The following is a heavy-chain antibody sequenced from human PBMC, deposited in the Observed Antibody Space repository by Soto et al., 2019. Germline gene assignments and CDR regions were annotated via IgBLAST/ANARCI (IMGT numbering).Heavy chain of an antibody. CDR2: IIPILGTT. D-gene: IGHD3-16*02. Sequence: QVQLVQSGAEVKKPGSSVKVSCKASRDTFSSHGISWVRQAPGQGLEWMGGIIPILGTTKYAQKSRDRATITADESTSTAYMELSSLRSEDTAMYYCARVGVMVSKYSYDQAMDVWGQGTTVIVSS. V-gene: IGHV1-69*01. CDR3: ARVGVMVSKYSYDQAMDV. J-gene: IGHJ6*02. CDR1: RDTFSSHG.